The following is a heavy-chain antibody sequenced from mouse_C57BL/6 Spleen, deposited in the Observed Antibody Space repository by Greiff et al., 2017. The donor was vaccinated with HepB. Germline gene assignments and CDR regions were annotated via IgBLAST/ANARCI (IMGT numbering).Heavy chain of an antibody. J-gene: IGHJ2*01. D-gene: IGHD4-1*01. Sequence: EVQLVESGGGLVQPKGSLKLSCAASGFSFNNYAMNWVRQAPGKGLEWVARIRSKSNNYATYYADSVKDRFTISRDDSESMLYLQMNNLKTEDTARYYCVTGTYYFDYWGQGTTLTVSS. CDR2: IRSKSNNYAT. V-gene: IGHV10-1*01. CDR1: GFSFNNYA. CDR3: VTGTYYFDY.